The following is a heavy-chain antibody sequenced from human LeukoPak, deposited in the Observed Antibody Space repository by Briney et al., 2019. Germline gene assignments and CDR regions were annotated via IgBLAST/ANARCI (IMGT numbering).Heavy chain of an antibody. Sequence: GGSLRLSCAASGFTFSSYAMHWVRQAPGKGLEWVAVISYDGSNKYYADSVKGRFTISRDNSKNTVYLQMNSLRPEDTAVYSCARSFFQWNYGSCLDSWGQGTLVTVSS. CDR2: ISYDGSNK. CDR1: GFTFSSYA. J-gene: IGHJ1*01. V-gene: IGHV3-30*04. D-gene: IGHD1-7*01. CDR3: ARSFFQWNYGSCLDS.